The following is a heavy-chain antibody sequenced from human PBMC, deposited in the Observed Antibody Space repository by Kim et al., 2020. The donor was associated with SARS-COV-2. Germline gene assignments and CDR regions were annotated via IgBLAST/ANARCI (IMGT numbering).Heavy chain of an antibody. J-gene: IGHJ5*02. CDR3: ARITGNYDRWFDP. Sequence: ETLSLTCTVSGGSVSSGSYYWNWIRQPPGKGLEWIGYMYYSGSTNYNPSLKSRVTISVDTSKNQFSLKLSSVTAADTSVYYCARITGNYDRWFDPWGQGTLVTVSS. D-gene: IGHD1-7*01. V-gene: IGHV4-61*01. CDR2: MYYSGST. CDR1: GGSVSSGSYY.